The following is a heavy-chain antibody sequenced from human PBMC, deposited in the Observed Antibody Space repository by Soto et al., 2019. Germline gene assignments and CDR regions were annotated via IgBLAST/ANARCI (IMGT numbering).Heavy chain of an antibody. D-gene: IGHD4-4*01. CDR2: IYYSGST. CDR1: GGSISSGGYY. CDR3: ARGIKTTAPGY. J-gene: IGHJ4*02. Sequence: KPSETLSLTCTGSGGSISSGGYYWSWIRQHPGKGLEWIGYIYYSGSTYYNPSLQSRVTISVDTSKNQFSLKLSSVTAADTAVYYCARGIKTTAPGYWGQGTLVTVSS. V-gene: IGHV4-31*03.